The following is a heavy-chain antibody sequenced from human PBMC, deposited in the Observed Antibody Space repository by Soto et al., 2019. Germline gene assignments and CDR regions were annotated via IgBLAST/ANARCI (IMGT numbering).Heavy chain of an antibody. D-gene: IGHD6-13*01. CDR2: IIPFLDKT. Sequence: QVLLVQSGAELKKPGSSLKVSFKASGGSLSSYPISWLRQAPGQGLEWMGRIIPFLDKTDDAQKFQGRVTFTADKSTTTVYLELSSLTSDDTAVYYCARPVAAAVGYHWFDPWGQGTLVTVSS. CDR1: GGSLSSYP. J-gene: IGHJ5*02. V-gene: IGHV1-69*02. CDR3: ARPVAAAVGYHWFDP.